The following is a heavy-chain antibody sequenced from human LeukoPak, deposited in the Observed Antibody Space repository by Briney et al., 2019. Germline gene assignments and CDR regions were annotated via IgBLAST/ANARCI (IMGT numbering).Heavy chain of an antibody. J-gene: IGHJ4*02. CDR3: ARGLVYCSSTSCPSGY. CDR1: GGTFSSYA. Sequence: ASVKVSCKASGGTFSSYAISWVRQAPGQGLEWMGRIIPILGIANYAQKFQGRVTITADKSTSTAYMELSSLRSEDTAVYYCARGLVYCSSTSCPSGYWGQGTLVTVSS. CDR2: IIPILGIA. D-gene: IGHD2-2*01. V-gene: IGHV1-69*04.